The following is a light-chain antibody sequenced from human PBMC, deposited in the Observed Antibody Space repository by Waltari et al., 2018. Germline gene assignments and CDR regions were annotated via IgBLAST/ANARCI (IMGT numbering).Light chain of an antibody. CDR3: QQSWT. CDR2: KAS. CDR1: QSLSVL. J-gene: IGKJ1*01. V-gene: IGKV1-5*03. Sequence: DILMTQSPSTLSASVGASVTITCRANQSLSVLLAWYQQKPGKAPTLLIYKASSLQSGVPSRFSGSGSGTECTLTIISLQPDDFATYYCQQSWTFGQGTKVEIK.